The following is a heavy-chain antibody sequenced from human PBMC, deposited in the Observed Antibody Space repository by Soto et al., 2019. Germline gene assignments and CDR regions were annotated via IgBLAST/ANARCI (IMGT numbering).Heavy chain of an antibody. D-gene: IGHD1-26*01. CDR3: TRDQGGSYDSWFDP. Sequence: EVQVVESGGGLVKPGGSLSLSCNFTFSMYSMNWVRQAPGKGLEWVASISSGSAFIKYADSVKGRFSISRDNAKNSVSLQMNSLRAEDTAMYYCTRDQGGSYDSWFDPWGRGTLVTVSS. J-gene: IGHJ5*02. V-gene: IGHV3-21*01. CDR1: TFSMYS. CDR2: ISSGSAFI.